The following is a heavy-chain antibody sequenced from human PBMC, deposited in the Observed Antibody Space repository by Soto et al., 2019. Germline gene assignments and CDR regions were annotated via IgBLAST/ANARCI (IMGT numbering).Heavy chain of an antibody. CDR2: IYYSGST. CDR3: ARQAGGGRHYYGMDV. J-gene: IGHJ6*02. Sequence: LSLTCTVSGGSISSSRYLWDWIRQSPGKGLEWIANIYYSGSTDYNPSLKSRVTISVDTSKNQFSLKLTSVTAADTAVYYCARQAGGGRHYYGMDVWGQGTTVTVSS. D-gene: IGHD2-15*01. V-gene: IGHV4-39*01. CDR1: GGSISSSRYL.